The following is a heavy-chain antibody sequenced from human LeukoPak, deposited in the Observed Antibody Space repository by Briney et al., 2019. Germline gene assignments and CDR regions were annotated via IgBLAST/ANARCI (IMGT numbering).Heavy chain of an antibody. CDR2: TYFRSKWYY. CDR3: SREGSTFYYDSGAYYAALDF. Sequence: SQTLSLTCAISGDSVSGNSAAWNWIRQSPSRGLEWLGRTYFRSKWYYEYAVSVRSRITINADTSKNHLSLQVNSVTPGDTAVYYCSREGSTFYYDSGAYYAALDFWGQGTKVIVSS. J-gene: IGHJ3*01. CDR1: GDSVSGNSAA. V-gene: IGHV6-1*01. D-gene: IGHD3-22*01.